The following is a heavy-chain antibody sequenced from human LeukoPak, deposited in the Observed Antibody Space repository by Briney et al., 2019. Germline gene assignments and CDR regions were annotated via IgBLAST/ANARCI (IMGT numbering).Heavy chain of an antibody. J-gene: IGHJ6*02. CDR2: ISYDGSNK. Sequence: PGGSLRLSCAASGFTFSSYGMHWVRQAPGKGLEWVAVISYDGSNKYYADSVKGRFTISRDNANNSLYLQMNSLRAEDTAVYYCARVQGGYSGYDPHYYYYGMDVWGQGTTVTVSS. V-gene: IGHV3-30*03. CDR3: ARVQGGYSGYDPHYYYYGMDV. CDR1: GFTFSSYG. D-gene: IGHD5-12*01.